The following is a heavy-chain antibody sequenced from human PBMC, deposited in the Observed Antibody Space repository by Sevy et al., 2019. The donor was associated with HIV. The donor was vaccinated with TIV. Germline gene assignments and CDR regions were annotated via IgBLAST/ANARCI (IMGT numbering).Heavy chain of an antibody. J-gene: IGHJ5*02. CDR1: GFRFSGYY. CDR2: ISGTGNTK. Sequence: GGSLRLSCVGSGFRFSGYYMNWIRQAPGKGLEWVSYISGTGNTKYYTDSVKGRFTISRDNAKNSLYLEMNNLGVDDTAVYYCARDPTYYDFWAGYYTGWFDPWGQGTLVTVSS. D-gene: IGHD3-3*01. CDR3: ARDPTYYDFWAGYYTGWFDP. V-gene: IGHV3-11*01.